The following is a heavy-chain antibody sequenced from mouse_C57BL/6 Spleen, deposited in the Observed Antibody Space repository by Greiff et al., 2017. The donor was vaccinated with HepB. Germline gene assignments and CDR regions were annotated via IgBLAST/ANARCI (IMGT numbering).Heavy chain of an antibody. J-gene: IGHJ2*01. V-gene: IGHV6-3*01. Sequence: EVQVVESGGGLVQPGGSMKLSCVASGFTFSNYWMNWVRQSPEKGLEWVAQIRLKSDNYATHYAESVKGRFTISRDDSKSSVYLQMNNLRAEDTGIYYCTIYYDYDGLFDYWGQGTTLTVSS. D-gene: IGHD2-4*01. CDR2: IRLKSDNYAT. CDR1: GFTFSNYW. CDR3: TIYYDYDGLFDY.